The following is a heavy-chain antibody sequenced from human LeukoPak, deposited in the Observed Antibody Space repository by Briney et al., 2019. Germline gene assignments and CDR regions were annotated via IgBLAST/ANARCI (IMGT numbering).Heavy chain of an antibody. CDR1: GFTFAKFA. CDR3: AREGVAVGAANFHF. D-gene: IGHD6-19*01. Sequence: PGGSLRLSCAISGFTFAKFAMSWVRQAPGKGLEWVSTISGSGIVTYYADSVKGRFTISRDNFKNTLYLQMDSLRAEDTAVYYCAREGVAVGAANFHFLGQGKMVTVSS. CDR2: ISGSGIVT. V-gene: IGHV3-23*01. J-gene: IGHJ3*01.